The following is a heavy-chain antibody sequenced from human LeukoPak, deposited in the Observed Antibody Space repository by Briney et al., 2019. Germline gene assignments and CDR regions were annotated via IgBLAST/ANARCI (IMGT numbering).Heavy chain of an antibody. J-gene: IGHJ4*02. D-gene: IGHD6-19*01. Sequence: GESLKISCEGSGDRFTPYWITWVRQKPEKGLEWMGIIYPGNSDTKYSPSFQGQITISADKSINTAYLQWSSLEASDTAMYYCARRKAVARISYFDSWGQGTLVTVSS. CDR3: ARRKAVARISYFDS. CDR2: IYPGNSDT. V-gene: IGHV5-51*01. CDR1: GDRFTPYW.